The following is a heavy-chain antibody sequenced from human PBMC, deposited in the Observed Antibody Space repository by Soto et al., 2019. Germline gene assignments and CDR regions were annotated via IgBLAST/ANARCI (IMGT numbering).Heavy chain of an antibody. D-gene: IGHD4-4*01. V-gene: IGHV4-59*11. CDR2: IYYSGST. CDR1: GDSISPHY. Sequence: SETLSLTCTVSGDSISPHYWSWIRQPPGKELEWIGYIYYSGSTDYNPSFKSRVTISVDTSKNQFSLKLNSATAADTAVYYCARAMGDSYFDCWGQGSLVTVSS. J-gene: IGHJ4*02. CDR3: ARAMGDSYFDC.